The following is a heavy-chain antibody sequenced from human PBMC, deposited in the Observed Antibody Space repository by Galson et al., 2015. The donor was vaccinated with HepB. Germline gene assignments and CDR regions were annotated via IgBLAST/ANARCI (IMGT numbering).Heavy chain of an antibody. D-gene: IGHD3-10*01. CDR3: ARVTVIWFGELSVPGYFDL. J-gene: IGHJ2*01. CDR1: GGSISGNY. Sequence: SETLSLTCSVSGGSISGNYWSWIRQSPGKGLEWIGHTFNSGNTNYKPSLKSRVTISADTSKNLFFLKLTSVTAADTAVYFCARVTVIWFGELSVPGYFDLWGRGTLVTVSS. CDR2: TFNSGNT. V-gene: IGHV4-59*08.